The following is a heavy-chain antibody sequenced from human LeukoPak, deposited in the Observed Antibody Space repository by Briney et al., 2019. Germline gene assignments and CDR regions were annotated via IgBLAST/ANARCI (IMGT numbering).Heavy chain of an antibody. CDR3: ASGGAYCDAGDGCYPPASDY. Sequence: PSQTLSLTCTVSGGSISSAGSYWSWIRQHPGEGLEWIGYIYYSGSTYYNPSLKSRVTISVDTSKNQFSLKLSSVTAADTAVYYCASGGAYCDAGDGCYPPASDYWGQGTLVTVSS. V-gene: IGHV4-31*03. CDR1: GGSISSAGSY. J-gene: IGHJ4*02. CDR2: IYYSGST. D-gene: IGHD2-21*01.